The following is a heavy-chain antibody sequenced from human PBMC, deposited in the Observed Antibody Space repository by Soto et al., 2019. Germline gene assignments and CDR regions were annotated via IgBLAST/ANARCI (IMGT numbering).Heavy chain of an antibody. CDR3: ARDGDVNTGFGKDY. D-gene: IGHD3-16*01. CDR1: GFTVSSNG. CDR2: IWHDGGNK. J-gene: IGHJ4*02. Sequence: QVQLVESGGGVVQPGRSLRLSCAASGFTVSSNGMHWVRQAPGKGLEWVAFIWHDGGNKFYAEVVKGRFTFSRDNSKNTLYLQMTSLSAEDTAMYYCARDGDVNTGFGKDYWGQGTLVTVSS. V-gene: IGHV3-33*01.